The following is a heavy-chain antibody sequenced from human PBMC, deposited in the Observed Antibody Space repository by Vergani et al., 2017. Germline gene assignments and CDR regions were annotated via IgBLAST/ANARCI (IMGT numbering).Heavy chain of an antibody. V-gene: IGHV3-9*02. CDR3: AKDLVTSSGGGWFDP. CDR2: ISWNSNSI. J-gene: IGHJ5*02. Sequence: EVQLEESGGGLVLPGRSLRLFCVASGLTSAGYAMHWVRQAPGKGLEWVSGISWNSNSIGYADSVKGRFTISRDNAKNSLYLQMNSLRAEDTALYYCAKDLVTSSGGGWFDPWGQGTRVTVSS. CDR1: GLTSAGYA. D-gene: IGHD6-6*01.